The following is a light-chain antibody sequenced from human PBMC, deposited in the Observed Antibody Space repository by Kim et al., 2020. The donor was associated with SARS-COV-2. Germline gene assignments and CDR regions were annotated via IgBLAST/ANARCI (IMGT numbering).Light chain of an antibody. CDR2: AAS. CDR3: QQFNSPYT. CDR1: QDIKNY. V-gene: IGKV1-9*01. Sequence: IQLTQSPTSLSASVGDRVTITCRASQDIKNYLAWYQQIPGRAPKLLIYAASTLQSGVPSRFSSSGSGTDFTLTISALQPEDFGDYHCQQFNSPYTFGQGTKLEI. J-gene: IGKJ2*01.